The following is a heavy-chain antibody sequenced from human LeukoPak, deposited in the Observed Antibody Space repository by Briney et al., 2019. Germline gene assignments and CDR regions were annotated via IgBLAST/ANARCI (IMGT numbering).Heavy chain of an antibody. CDR3: ARLKYYDFWSGTHAYYYGMDV. J-gene: IGHJ6*02. V-gene: IGHV4-59*08. CDR1: GGSISSYY. D-gene: IGHD3-3*01. Sequence: PSETLSLTRTVSGGSISSYYWSWIRQPPGKGLEWIGYIYYSGSTSYNPSLKSRVTISVDTSKNQFSLKLSSVTAADTAVYYCARLKYYDFWSGTHAYYYGMDVWGQGTTVTVSS. CDR2: IYYSGST.